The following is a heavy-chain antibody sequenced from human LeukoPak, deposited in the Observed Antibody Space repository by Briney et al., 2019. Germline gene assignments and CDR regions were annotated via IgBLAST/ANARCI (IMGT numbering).Heavy chain of an antibody. J-gene: IGHJ4*02. CDR3: AKDKTGGFDC. CDR1: GFTFSSYG. Sequence: PGRSLRLSCAASGFTFSSYGMHWVRQAPGKGLEWVAVISYDGSNKYYADSVKGRFTISRDNSKNTLYLQMNSLRAEDTAVYYCAKDKTGGFDCWGQGTLVTVSS. CDR2: ISYDGSNK. V-gene: IGHV3-30*18. D-gene: IGHD2-15*01.